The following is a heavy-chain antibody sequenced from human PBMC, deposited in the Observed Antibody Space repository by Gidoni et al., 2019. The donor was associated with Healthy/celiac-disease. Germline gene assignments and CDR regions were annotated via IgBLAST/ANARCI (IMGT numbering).Heavy chain of an antibody. Sequence: EVQLLESGGGLVQPGGSLRLSCAAPGFTFSSDAMRWVRQAPGKGLEWGSAISGSGGSTYYADSVKGRFTISRDNSKNTLYLQMNSLRAEDTAVYYCAKDAPLDDYVWGSYRPPADGWGQGTLVTVSS. CDR2: ISGSGGST. CDR3: AKDAPLDDYVWGSYRPPADG. J-gene: IGHJ4*02. V-gene: IGHV3-23*01. D-gene: IGHD3-16*02. CDR1: GFTFSSDA.